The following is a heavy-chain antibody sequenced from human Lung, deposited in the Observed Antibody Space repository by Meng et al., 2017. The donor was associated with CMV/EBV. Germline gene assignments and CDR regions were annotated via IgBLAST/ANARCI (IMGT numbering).Heavy chain of an antibody. Sequence: SETLSLTCTVSGGSISSSSYYWGWIRQPPGRGLEWIGTIYYSGSTYYNPSLKGRVTISLDTSKNQFSLKLSSVTAADTAVYYCAREGTMVRGVYYYYYGMDVWGQGTTVTVSS. CDR2: IYYSGST. CDR3: AREGTMVRGVYYYYYGMDV. J-gene: IGHJ6*02. V-gene: IGHV4-39*07. D-gene: IGHD3-10*01. CDR1: GGSISSSSYY.